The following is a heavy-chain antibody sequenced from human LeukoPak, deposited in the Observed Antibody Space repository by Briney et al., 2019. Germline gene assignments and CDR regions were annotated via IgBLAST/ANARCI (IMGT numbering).Heavy chain of an antibody. V-gene: IGHV3-30*03. J-gene: IGHJ4*02. Sequence: PGGSLRLSCAASGFTFSSYAVLWVRQAPGKGLEWGALISYDGSNKYDADSVKGRFTISRDNSKNTLYLQMNSLRGDDTALYFCARGSFSGSYPTSYFDYWGQGTLVTVSS. CDR1: GFTFSSYA. D-gene: IGHD1-26*01. CDR3: ARGSFSGSYPTSYFDY. CDR2: ISYDGSNK.